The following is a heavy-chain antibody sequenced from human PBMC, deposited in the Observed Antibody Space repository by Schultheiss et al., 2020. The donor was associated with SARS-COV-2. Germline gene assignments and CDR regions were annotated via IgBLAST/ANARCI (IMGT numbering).Heavy chain of an antibody. CDR3: ARDPSSGSGSYYNGVDY. CDR1: GFTFSSYG. CDR2: ISYDGSNK. J-gene: IGHJ4*02. D-gene: IGHD3-10*01. V-gene: IGHV3-30*03. Sequence: GESLKISCAASGFTFSSYGMHWVRQAPGKGLEWVAVISYDGSNKYYADSVKGRFTISRDNSKNTLYLQMNSLRAEDTAVYYCARDPSSGSGSYYNGVDYWGQGTLVTVSS.